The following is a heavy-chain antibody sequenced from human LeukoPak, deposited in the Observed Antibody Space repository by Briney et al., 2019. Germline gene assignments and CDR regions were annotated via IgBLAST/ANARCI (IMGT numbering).Heavy chain of an antibody. CDR2: ISDSGGST. Sequence: GGSLRLSCAASGFSFSSYAMSWVRQAPGKGLEWVPVISDSGGSTVYTDSVKGRFTISRDNSKNTLFLQMNSLRAEDTAVYYCAKGHIVVVPSTRYFDYWGQGTLVTVSS. CDR3: AKGHIVVVPSTRYFDY. CDR1: GFSFSSYA. D-gene: IGHD2-21*01. J-gene: IGHJ4*02. V-gene: IGHV3-23*01.